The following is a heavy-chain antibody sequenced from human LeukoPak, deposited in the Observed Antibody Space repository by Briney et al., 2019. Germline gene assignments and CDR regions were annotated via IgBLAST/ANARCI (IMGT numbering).Heavy chain of an antibody. D-gene: IGHD2-15*01. Sequence: GGSLRLSCAASGFTVSSNYMSWVRQAPGKGLEWVSVIYSGGTTYYADSVKGRFTISRDNSKNTLYLQMNSLRAEDTAVYYCARGYCSGGSCFGAPFDYWGQGTLVTVSS. CDR1: GFTVSSNY. V-gene: IGHV3-53*01. CDR3: ARGYCSGGSCFGAPFDY. CDR2: IYSGGTT. J-gene: IGHJ4*02.